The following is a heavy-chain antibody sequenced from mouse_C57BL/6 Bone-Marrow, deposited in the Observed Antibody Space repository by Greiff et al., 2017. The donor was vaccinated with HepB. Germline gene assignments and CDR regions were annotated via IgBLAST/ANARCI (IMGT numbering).Heavy chain of an antibody. J-gene: IGHJ4*01. D-gene: IGHD2-3*01. CDR3: ARLYDGYCYAMDY. CDR2: IYPGSGST. V-gene: IGHV1-55*01. CDR1: GYTFTSYW. Sequence: QVQLQQPGAELVKPGASVKMSCKASGYTFTSYWITWVKQRPGQGLEWIGDIYPGSGSTNYNEKFKSKATLTVDTSSSTAYMQLSSLTSEDSAVYYCARLYDGYCYAMDYWGQGTSVTVSP.